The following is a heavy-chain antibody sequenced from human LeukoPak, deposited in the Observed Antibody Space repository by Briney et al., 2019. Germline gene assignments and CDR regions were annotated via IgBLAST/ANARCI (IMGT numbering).Heavy chain of an antibody. Sequence: SETLSLTCAVYGGSFSGYYWSWIRQPPGKGLEWIGEINHSGSTNYNPSLKSRVTISVDTSKNQFSLKLSSVTAADTAVYYCASPSLAVAANDAFDIWGQGTMVTVSS. D-gene: IGHD6-19*01. CDR3: ASPSLAVAANDAFDI. V-gene: IGHV4-34*01. CDR2: INHSGST. J-gene: IGHJ3*02. CDR1: GGSFSGYY.